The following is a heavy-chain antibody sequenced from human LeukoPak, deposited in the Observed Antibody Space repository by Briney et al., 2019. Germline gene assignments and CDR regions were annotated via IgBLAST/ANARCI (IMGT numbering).Heavy chain of an antibody. CDR2: IYTSGST. J-gene: IGHJ4*02. CDR1: GGSISSGSYY. Sequence: SETLSLTCTVSGGSISSGSYYWSWIRQPAGKGLEWIGRIYTSGSTNYNPSLKSRVTISVDTSKNQFSLKLSSVTAADTAVYYCVRNRGRRTVANYFDYWGQGTLVTVSS. V-gene: IGHV4-61*02. D-gene: IGHD4-23*01. CDR3: VRNRGRRTVANYFDY.